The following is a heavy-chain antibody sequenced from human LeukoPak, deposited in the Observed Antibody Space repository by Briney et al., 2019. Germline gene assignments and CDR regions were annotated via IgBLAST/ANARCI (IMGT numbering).Heavy chain of an antibody. CDR1: GYTFTSYD. CDR2: MNRNSGNT. CDR3: ARTWPGIAAAGPDLGYYFDY. V-gene: IGHV1-8*01. D-gene: IGHD6-13*01. J-gene: IGHJ4*02. Sequence: ASVKLSCKASGYTFTSYDINWVRQATGQGLEWMGWMNRNSGNTGYAQKFQGRVTMTRNTSISTAYMELSSLRSEDAAVYYCARTWPGIAAAGPDLGYYFDYWGQGTLVTVSS.